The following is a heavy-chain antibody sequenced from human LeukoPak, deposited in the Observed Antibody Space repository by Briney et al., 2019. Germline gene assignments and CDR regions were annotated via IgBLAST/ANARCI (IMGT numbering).Heavy chain of an antibody. CDR2: ISGSGGST. CDR3: AKDTGARQWLVVDAFDI. CDR1: GFTFSSYA. Sequence: PGGSLRLSCAASGFTFSSYAMSWVRQAPGKGLEWVSAISGSGGSTYYADSVKGRFTISRDNSKNTLYLQMNSLRAEDTAVYYCAKDTGARQWLVVDAFDIWGQGTMVTVSS. D-gene: IGHD6-19*01. V-gene: IGHV3-23*01. J-gene: IGHJ3*02.